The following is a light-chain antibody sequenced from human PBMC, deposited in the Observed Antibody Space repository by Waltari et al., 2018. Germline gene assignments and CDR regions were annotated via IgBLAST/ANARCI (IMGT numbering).Light chain of an antibody. V-gene: IGLV1-44*01. CDR2: NNN. CDR1: SPNIGGNT. J-gene: IGLJ3*02. Sequence: QPVLIPQPSASGTLGQRVTIRCSGSSPNIGGNTVNWYQQFPGAAPKVFIYNNNQRPSGVPVRFSGSKSGTSASLAISGLQSEDEANYYCAAWDDSVNAWLFGGGAKLTVL. CDR3: AAWDDSVNAWL.